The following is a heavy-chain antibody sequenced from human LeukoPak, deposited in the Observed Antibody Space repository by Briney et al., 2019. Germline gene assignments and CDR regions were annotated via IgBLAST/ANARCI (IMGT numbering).Heavy chain of an antibody. V-gene: IGHV3-23*01. Sequence: GGSLRLSCAASGFTFSSYAMSWVRQAPGKGLEWVSVISGSGGSTYYADSVKGRFTISRDNSKNTLYLQMNSLRAEDTAAYYCARDQGYQLPDGMGVWGQGTTVTVSS. CDR1: GFTFSSYA. CDR2: ISGSGGST. CDR3: ARDQGYQLPDGMGV. D-gene: IGHD2-2*01. J-gene: IGHJ6*02.